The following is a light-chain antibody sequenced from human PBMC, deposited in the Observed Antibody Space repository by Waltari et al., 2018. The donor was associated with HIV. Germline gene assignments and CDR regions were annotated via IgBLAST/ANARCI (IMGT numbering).Light chain of an antibody. V-gene: IGLV1-44*01. J-gene: IGLJ3*02. CDR3: ASWDDKLDGWV. Sequence: QSLLPPPPSASGTPGQRVTIPCSGSYSNLGSNTVNWHQQLPGSAPRALIYNNDQRPSGVLYRFSGSKSGTSASLAISGLQSEDQGDYYCASWDDKLDGWVFGGGTRLTVL. CDR2: NND. CDR1: YSNLGSNT.